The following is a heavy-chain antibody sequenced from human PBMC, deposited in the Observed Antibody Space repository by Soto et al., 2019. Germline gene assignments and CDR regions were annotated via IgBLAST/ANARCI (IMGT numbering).Heavy chain of an antibody. D-gene: IGHD2-15*01. J-gene: IGHJ4*02. Sequence: QVQLVESGGGVVQPGRSLRLSCAASGFTFSSFAMHWVRQAPGKGLEWLAVISSDVVNYYYAESVKGRFTISRVNSKNTLYLHMNSLRNEDTAVYYWARGGAWTPEGLGYWGQGTLVTVSS. V-gene: IGHV3-30-3*01. CDR2: ISSDVVNY. CDR1: GFTFSSFA. CDR3: ARGGAWTPEGLGY.